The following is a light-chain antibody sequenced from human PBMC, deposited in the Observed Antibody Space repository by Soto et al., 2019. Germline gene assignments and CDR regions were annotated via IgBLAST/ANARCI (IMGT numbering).Light chain of an antibody. CDR3: QQYGSSPRT. CDR1: QSVSSSH. V-gene: IGKV3-20*01. J-gene: IGKJ1*01. CDR2: GAS. Sequence: IALTQSPGTLSLSPGERPTLSCTPSQSVSSSHLAWYQQKPGQAPRLLISGASSRATGIPDRFTGSGSGTDFTLTISRLEPEDFAVYYCQQYGSSPRTFGQGTKVDI.